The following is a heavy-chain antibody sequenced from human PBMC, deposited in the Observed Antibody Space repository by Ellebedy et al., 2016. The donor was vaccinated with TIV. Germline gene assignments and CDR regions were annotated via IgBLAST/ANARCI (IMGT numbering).Heavy chain of an antibody. Sequence: GESLKISCAASGITFTSYAMSWVRQAPGKGLEWVSAISGSGGSTYYADSVKGRFTISRDNSKNTLYLQMNSLKTEDTAVYYCTRSRGYYYHGMDVWGQGTTVTVSS. D-gene: IGHD3-10*01. V-gene: IGHV3-23*01. CDR1: GITFTSYA. J-gene: IGHJ6*02. CDR3: TRSRGYYYHGMDV. CDR2: ISGSGGST.